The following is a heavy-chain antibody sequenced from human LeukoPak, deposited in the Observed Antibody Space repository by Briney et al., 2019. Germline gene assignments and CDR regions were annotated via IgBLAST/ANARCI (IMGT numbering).Heavy chain of an antibody. D-gene: IGHD3-10*02. V-gene: IGHV1-2*02. J-gene: IGHJ4*02. CDR2: MNPNVGGA. CDR1: GHTFTGYY. Sequence: ASVKVSCKASGHTFTGYYVYWVRQAPGQGLEWMGWMNPNVGGANFPQKFQGRVTVTSDPAISAAYMELRRLRSDDTAVYYCTRGVFGESLESWGQGTLVTVSS. CDR3: TRGVFGESLES.